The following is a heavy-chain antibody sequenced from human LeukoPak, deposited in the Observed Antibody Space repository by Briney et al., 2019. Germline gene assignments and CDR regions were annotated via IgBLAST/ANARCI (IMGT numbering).Heavy chain of an antibody. CDR2: ISAYNGNT. CDR3: ARASLAVAGRGLFDY. V-gene: IGHV1-18*04. CDR1: GYTFINYG. Sequence: SVKVSCKASGYTFINYGINWVRQAPGQGLEWMGWISAYNGNTNYAQKLQGRVTMTTDTSTSTAYMELRSLRSDDTAVYYCARASLAVAGRGLFDYRGQGTLVTVSS. J-gene: IGHJ4*02. D-gene: IGHD6-19*01.